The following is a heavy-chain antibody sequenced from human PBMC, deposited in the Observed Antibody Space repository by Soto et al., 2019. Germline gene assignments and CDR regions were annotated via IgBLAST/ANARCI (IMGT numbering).Heavy chain of an antibody. D-gene: IGHD6-6*01. CDR3: ARLDYSSSSSYYYYGMHV. Sequence: GESLKISCKGSGYSFTSYWISCVRQMPGKGLEWMVRIDPSDSYTNYSPSFQGHVTISADKSISTAYLQWSSLKAWETAMYYCARLDYSSSSSYYYYGMHVWRKGITVTVPQ. CDR1: GYSFTSYW. V-gene: IGHV5-10-1*01. CDR2: IDPSDSYT. J-gene: IGHJ6*04.